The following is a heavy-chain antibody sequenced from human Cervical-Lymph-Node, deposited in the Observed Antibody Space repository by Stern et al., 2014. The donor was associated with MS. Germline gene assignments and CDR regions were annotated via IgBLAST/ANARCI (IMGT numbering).Heavy chain of an antibody. CDR3: ARGYSTTYLDY. V-gene: IGHV1-3*01. Sequence: QVQLVQSGAEVKKPGASVKVSCKASGYTFTNYALHWVRQAPGQRPEWMGWVHPGNGDAKYSQNFQDRVTITRDTSANTVYMELRSLRVEDPAMYYCARGYSTTYLDYWGQGTLVTVSS. CDR1: GYTFTNYA. CDR2: VHPGNGDA. D-gene: IGHD6-13*01. J-gene: IGHJ4*02.